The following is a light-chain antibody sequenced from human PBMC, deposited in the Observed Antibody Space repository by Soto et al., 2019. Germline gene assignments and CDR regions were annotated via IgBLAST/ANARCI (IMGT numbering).Light chain of an antibody. CDR3: QQYNNWLS. CDR1: QSVGSN. J-gene: IGKJ4*01. V-gene: IGKV3-15*01. CDR2: SAS. Sequence: EILMTQSPATLSVSPGERATLSCRASQSVGSNLAWYQQKPGQAPRLLIYSASTRATGIPARFSGSGSGTEFTLTISSLQSEDFAVYYCQQYNNWLSFGGGTKVEI.